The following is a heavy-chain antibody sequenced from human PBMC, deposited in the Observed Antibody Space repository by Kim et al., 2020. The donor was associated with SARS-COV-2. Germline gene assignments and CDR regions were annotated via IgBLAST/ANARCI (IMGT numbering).Heavy chain of an antibody. CDR3: ARDQDFRVFDP. CDR2: T. J-gene: IGHJ5*02. Sequence: TNYAQKLQDRVTMTTDTSTSTAYMELRSLRSDDTAVYYCARDQDFRVFDPWGQGTLVTVSS. D-gene: IGHD3-10*01. V-gene: IGHV1-18*01.